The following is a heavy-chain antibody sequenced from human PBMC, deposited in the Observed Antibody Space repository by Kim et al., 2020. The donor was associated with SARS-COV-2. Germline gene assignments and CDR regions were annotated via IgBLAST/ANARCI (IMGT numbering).Heavy chain of an antibody. CDR3: ARAAPGYGDYTAIDY. Sequence: ASVKVSCKASGYTFTSYYMHWVRQAPGQGLEWMGIINPSGGSTSYAQKFQGRVTMTRDTSTSTVYMELSSLRSEDTAVYYCARAAPGYGDYTAIDYWGQGTLVTVSS. J-gene: IGHJ4*02. D-gene: IGHD4-17*01. CDR1: GYTFTSYY. V-gene: IGHV1-46*01. CDR2: INPSGGST.